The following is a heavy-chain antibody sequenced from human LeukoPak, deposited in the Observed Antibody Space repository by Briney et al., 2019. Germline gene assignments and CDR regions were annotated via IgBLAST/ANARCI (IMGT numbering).Heavy chain of an antibody. Sequence: PGGSLRLSCAASGFAFSSHWMGWVRQAPGKGLEWVANIGPDGNEKNHVDSVKGRFTISRENAKNSLYLQMNSLKADETAVYFCARDLLGNAHDTMDVWGQGTTITVSS. CDR2: IGPDGNEK. J-gene: IGHJ6*02. CDR3: ARDLLGNAHDTMDV. V-gene: IGHV3-7*01. CDR1: GFAFSSHW. D-gene: IGHD3-16*01.